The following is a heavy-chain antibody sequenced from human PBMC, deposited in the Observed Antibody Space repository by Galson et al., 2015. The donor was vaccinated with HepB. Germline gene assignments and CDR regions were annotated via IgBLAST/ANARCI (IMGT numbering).Heavy chain of an antibody. V-gene: IGHV1-69*10. CDR3: ARDKDGYNNPYYDF. CDR2: ITPVLGIT. J-gene: IGHJ4*02. D-gene: IGHD5-24*01. CDR1: GGTFSSYT. Sequence: SVKVSCKASGGTFSSYTISWVRQAPGQGLEWMGGITPVLGITDYAQKFQGRVTIIADKSTNIAYMELRSLRSEDTAVYYCARDKDGYNNPYYDFWGQGTLVTDSS.